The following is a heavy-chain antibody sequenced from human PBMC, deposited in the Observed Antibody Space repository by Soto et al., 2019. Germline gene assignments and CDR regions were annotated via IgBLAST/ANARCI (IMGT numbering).Heavy chain of an antibody. CDR3: ARDPVAGTYFDY. CDR1: GYSFISYG. CDR2: INAFNGNT. J-gene: IGHJ4*02. V-gene: IGHV1-18*01. D-gene: IGHD6-19*01. Sequence: QVQLVQSGAEVKKPGASVKVSCKASGYSFISYGISWVRQAPGQGLEWMGWINAFNGNTNYAQKLQGRVTMTRDTSTSTAYMELRSLRSDDTAVYYCARDPVAGTYFDYWGQGTLVTVSS.